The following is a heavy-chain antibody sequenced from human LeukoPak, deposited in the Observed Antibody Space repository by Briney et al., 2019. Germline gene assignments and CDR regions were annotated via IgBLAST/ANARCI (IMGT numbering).Heavy chain of an antibody. CDR2: ISSISSTI. Sequence: GSLRLSCAASGFTFNGYGMNWVRQAPGKGLEWVSYISSISSTIHYSDSVKGRFTISRDNAKNSLYLQMNSLTAEDTAVYYCARDGASYSDYVGNFDYWGQGTLVTVSS. CDR1: GFTFNGYG. CDR3: ARDGASYSDYVGNFDY. J-gene: IGHJ4*02. D-gene: IGHD3-16*01. V-gene: IGHV3-48*01.